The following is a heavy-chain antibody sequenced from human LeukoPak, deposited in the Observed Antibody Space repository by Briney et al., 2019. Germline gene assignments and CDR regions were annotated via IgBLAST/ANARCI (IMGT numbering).Heavy chain of an antibody. CDR1: GGSISSGSYY. V-gene: IGHV4-61*02. J-gene: IGHJ4*02. CDR3: ASGEAARYQLLTLHY. D-gene: IGHD2-2*01. Sequence: PSETLSLTCTVSGGSISSGSYYWSWIRQPAGKGLEWIGRIYTSGNTNYNPSLKSRVTISVDTSKNQFSLKLSSVTAADTAVYYCASGEAARYQLLTLHYWGQGTLVTVSS. CDR2: IYTSGNT.